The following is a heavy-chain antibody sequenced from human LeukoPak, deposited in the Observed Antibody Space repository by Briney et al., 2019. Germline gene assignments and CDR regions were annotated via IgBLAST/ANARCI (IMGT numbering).Heavy chain of an antibody. CDR1: GGSISSYY. D-gene: IGHD3-22*01. Sequence: SETLSLTCTVSGGSISSYYWSWIRQPAGKGLEWIGRIYTSGSTYYNPSLKSRVTISVDTSKNLFSLKLSSVTAADTAVYYCASLKGVIMVINYWGQGTLVTVSS. J-gene: IGHJ4*02. V-gene: IGHV4-4*07. CDR2: IYTSGST. CDR3: ASLKGVIMVINY.